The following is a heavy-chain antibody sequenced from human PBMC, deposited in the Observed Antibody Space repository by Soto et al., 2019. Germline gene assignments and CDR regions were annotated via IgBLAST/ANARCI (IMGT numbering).Heavy chain of an antibody. D-gene: IGHD5-12*01. CDR2: INAGNGNT. Sequence: QVQLVQSGTEVKKPGASVKVSCKASGITFTTYAIHWVRQAPGQGLEWMGWINAGNGNTRYSQKFQGRVTLTRDTSASTAYMDLSSLTSEDAAIYYCARASSGYVTWGQGTLVTVSS. CDR1: GITFTTYA. V-gene: IGHV1-3*01. CDR3: ARASSGYVT. J-gene: IGHJ5*02.